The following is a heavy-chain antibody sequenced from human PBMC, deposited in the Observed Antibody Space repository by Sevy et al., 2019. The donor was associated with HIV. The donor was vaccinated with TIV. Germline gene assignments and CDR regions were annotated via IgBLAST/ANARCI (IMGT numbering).Heavy chain of an antibody. CDR3: AQVGGSKWELFEFYAMHV. CDR1: GISFNNYG. Sequence: GGSLRLSCAASGISFNNYGMHWVRRAPGKGLEWLAVISYDGTNQYYADSVKGRFTISRDDSKNTLYLQMNSLRVEATAVYYCAQVGGSKWELFEFYAMHVWGQGTTVTVSS. D-gene: IGHD1-26*01. J-gene: IGHJ6*02. V-gene: IGHV3-30*18. CDR2: ISYDGTNQ.